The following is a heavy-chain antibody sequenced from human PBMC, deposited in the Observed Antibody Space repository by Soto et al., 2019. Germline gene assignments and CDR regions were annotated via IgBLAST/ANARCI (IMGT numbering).Heavy chain of an antibody. J-gene: IGHJ4*02. CDR3: VRLTGNSWLDY. Sequence: SQTLSLTCAISGESVSSTSVTWNWIRQSPSRGLEWLGRTYYRSKWYNDYAVSVKGRISLNSDTSKNHLSLQLNSVTPEDTAVYYCVRLTGNSWLDYWGQGTLVTVSS. D-gene: IGHD6-13*01. CDR1: GESVSSTSVT. CDR2: TYYRSKWYN. V-gene: IGHV6-1*01.